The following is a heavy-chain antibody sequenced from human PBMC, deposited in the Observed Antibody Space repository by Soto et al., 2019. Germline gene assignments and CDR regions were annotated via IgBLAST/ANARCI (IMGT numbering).Heavy chain of an antibody. J-gene: IGHJ4*02. CDR1: GFTFYKYG. V-gene: IGHV3-33*01. D-gene: IGHD2-2*01. CDR3: ARDSCSRPSCLDY. Sequence: QVQLAESGGAVVQPGRSLRLSCAASGFTFYKYGMHWVRQAPGKGLEWVAAIQSDGSKQYYGDSVKGRFTISRDDSKNTVYLHMNSLRDEDTAVFYCARDSCSRPSCLDYWGQGTLVIVSS. CDR2: IQSDGSKQ.